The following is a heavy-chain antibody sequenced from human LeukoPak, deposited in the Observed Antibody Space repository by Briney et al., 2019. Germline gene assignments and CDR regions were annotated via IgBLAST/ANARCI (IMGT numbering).Heavy chain of an antibody. CDR3: ARTAGWSGPDY. J-gene: IGHJ4*02. V-gene: IGHV3-30*02. CDR2: IRNDGSNK. D-gene: IGHD3-3*01. Sequence: GGSLRLSCAASGFIFSDYAMHWVRQAPGKGLEWVAFIRNDGSNKYYADSVKGRFTISRDISKNMLFLQMSSLRGEDTAVYYCARTAGWSGPDYWGQGTLVTVSS. CDR1: GFIFSDYA.